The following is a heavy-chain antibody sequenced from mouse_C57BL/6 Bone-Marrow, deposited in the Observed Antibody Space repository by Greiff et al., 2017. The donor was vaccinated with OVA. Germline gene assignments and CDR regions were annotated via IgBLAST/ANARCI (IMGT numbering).Heavy chain of an antibody. V-gene: IGHV1-39*01. CDR1: GYSFTDYN. Sequence: EVQLVESGPELVKPGASVKISCKASGYSFTDYNMNWVKQSNGKSLEWIGVINPNYGTTSYNQKFKGKATLTVDKSTSTAYMQLNSLTSDDAAVYYCARGWLLRDYFDYWGQGTTLTGSA. CDR2: INPNYGTT. J-gene: IGHJ2*01. CDR3: ARGWLLRDYFDY. D-gene: IGHD2-3*01.